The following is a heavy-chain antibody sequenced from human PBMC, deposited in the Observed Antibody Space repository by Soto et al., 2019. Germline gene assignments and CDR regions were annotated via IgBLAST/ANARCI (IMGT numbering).Heavy chain of an antibody. D-gene: IGHD4-4*01. J-gene: IGHJ4*02. CDR2: IYYSGST. V-gene: IGHV4-31*11. CDR3: ARYGRYSNYVGYYFDY. Sequence: TLSLTCAVAGGNLISGCYYCIRNSQHPGNGLEWIGYIYYSGSTYYNPSLKSRVTISVDTSKNQFSLKLSSVTAADTAVYYCARYGRYSNYVGYYFDYWGQGTLVTVSS. CDR1: GGNLISGCYY.